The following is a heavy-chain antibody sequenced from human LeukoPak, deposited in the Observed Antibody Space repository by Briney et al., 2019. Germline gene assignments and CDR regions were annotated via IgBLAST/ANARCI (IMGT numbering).Heavy chain of an antibody. CDR2: MSYDGSNK. Sequence: GALRLSCAASGFTFSNYAMHWVRQAPGKGLEWVALMSYDGSNKFYADSVKGRFIISRDNSKSTLYLQMNSLKAEDTAVYYCARGGVVVGVDYWGQGTLVTVSS. V-gene: IGHV3-30-3*01. CDR1: GFTFSNYA. CDR3: ARGGVVVGVDY. D-gene: IGHD2-15*01. J-gene: IGHJ4*02.